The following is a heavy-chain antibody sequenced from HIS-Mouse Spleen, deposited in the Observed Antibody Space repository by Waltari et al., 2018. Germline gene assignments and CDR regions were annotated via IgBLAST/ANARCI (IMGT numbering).Heavy chain of an antibody. J-gene: IGHJ2*01. CDR3: AREIPYSSSWYDWYFDL. CDR2: IYYGGST. V-gene: IGHV4-39*07. Sequence: QLQLQESGPGLVKPSETLSLTCTVSGGSISSSSYYLGWIRQPPGKGPGWIGSIYYGGSTYYNPSLKSRVTISVDTSKNQFSLKLSSVTAADTAVYYCAREIPYSSSWYDWYFDLWGRGTLVTVSS. CDR1: GGSISSSSYY. D-gene: IGHD6-13*01.